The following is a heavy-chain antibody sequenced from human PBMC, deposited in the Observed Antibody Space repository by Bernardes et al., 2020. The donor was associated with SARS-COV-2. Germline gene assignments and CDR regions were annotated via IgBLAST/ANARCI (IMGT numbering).Heavy chain of an antibody. V-gene: IGHV3-23*01. Sequence: VGSLLLSFAASGCTFSSYAMSWVRQAPGKGLEWVSGISGSGDRTNYAGSVKGRFTISRDTSKSTLYLQMNSLRAEDTAVYYCAKGRDSGYLVPFDYWGQGTLVTVSS. D-gene: IGHD3-22*01. CDR2: ISGSGDRT. CDR3: AKGRDSGYLVPFDY. J-gene: IGHJ4*02. CDR1: GCTFSSYA.